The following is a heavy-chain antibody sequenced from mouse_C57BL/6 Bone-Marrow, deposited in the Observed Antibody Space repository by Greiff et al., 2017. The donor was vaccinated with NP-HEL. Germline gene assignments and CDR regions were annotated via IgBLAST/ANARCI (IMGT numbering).Heavy chain of an antibody. J-gene: IGHJ3*01. CDR3: AREGTTVVAEAY. CDR1: GYAFSSYW. V-gene: IGHV1-80*01. D-gene: IGHD1-1*01. CDR2: IYPGDGDT. Sequence: QVQLKQSGAELVKPGASVKISCKASGYAFSSYWMNWVKQRPGTGLEWIGQIYPGDGDTNYNGKFKGKATLTADKSSSTAYMQLSSLTSEDSAVYFCAREGTTVVAEAYWGQGTLVTVSA.